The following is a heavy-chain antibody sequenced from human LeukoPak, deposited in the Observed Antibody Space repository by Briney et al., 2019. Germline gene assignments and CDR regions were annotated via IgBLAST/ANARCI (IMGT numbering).Heavy chain of an antibody. CDR2: IKSKADGGTT. CDR3: TTDRGVPGDV. J-gene: IGHJ6*02. CDR1: GFTFSNVW. Sequence: GGSLRLSCAASGFTFSNVWMSWVRQGPGKGLEWVGRIKSKADGGTTDYAAPVKGRFTISRDDSKTTLYLRMNSLKTEDTAVYYCTTDRGVPGDVWGQGTTVTVSS. V-gene: IGHV3-15*01. D-gene: IGHD2-2*01.